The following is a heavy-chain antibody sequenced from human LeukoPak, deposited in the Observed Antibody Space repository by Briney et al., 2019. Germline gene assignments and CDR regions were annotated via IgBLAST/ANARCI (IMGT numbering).Heavy chain of an antibody. CDR1: RFTFSIYA. Sequence: GGSLRLSCAASRFTFSIYAMTWVRQAPGKGLEWVSAITGSGGSTYYADSVKGRFTISRDNSKNTLYLQMNSLRAEDTAVYYCARDERPYYYYGMDVWGQGTTVTVSS. J-gene: IGHJ6*02. CDR2: ITGSGGST. V-gene: IGHV3-23*01. CDR3: ARDERPYYYYGMDV.